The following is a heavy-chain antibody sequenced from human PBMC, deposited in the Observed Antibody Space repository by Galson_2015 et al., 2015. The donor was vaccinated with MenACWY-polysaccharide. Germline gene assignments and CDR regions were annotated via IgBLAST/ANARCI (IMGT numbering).Heavy chain of an antibody. J-gene: IGHJ5*02. Sequence: PVKVSCKASGYSFTSNDINWVRQATGQGLGWMGWMNPNSGNTGYSQRFQGRVTMTRNPSISTAYMELSSLGSDDTAVYYCAGIPSTETSYGWFDPWGQGTLVTVSS. CDR2: MNPNSGNT. CDR1: GYSFTSND. CDR3: AGIPSTETSYGWFDP. D-gene: IGHD4-17*01. V-gene: IGHV1-8*01.